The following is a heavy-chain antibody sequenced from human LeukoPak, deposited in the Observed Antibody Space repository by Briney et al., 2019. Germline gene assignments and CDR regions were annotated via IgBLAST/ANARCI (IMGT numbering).Heavy chain of an antibody. J-gene: IGHJ2*01. CDR1: GASFSGYF. V-gene: IGHV4-34*01. CDR3: ARGFGYGTYWARAPLYFDL. Sequence: SETLSLTCAVYGASFSGYFWSWIRQPPGKGLEWIGEINHSGSTNYNPSLKSRVTISVDTSKNQFSLKLSSVTAADTAVYYCARGFGYGTYWARAPLYFDLWGRGTLVTVSS. D-gene: IGHD5-12*01. CDR2: INHSGST.